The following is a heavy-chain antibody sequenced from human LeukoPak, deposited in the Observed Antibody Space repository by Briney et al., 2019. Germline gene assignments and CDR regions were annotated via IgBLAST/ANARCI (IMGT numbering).Heavy chain of an antibody. CDR3: AKEGGDWGEGYFDY. Sequence: GGSLRLSCAASGFTFSDSYMSWIRQVPGKGLEWVSYISSSGGTIYYADSVKGRFTISRDNAKNSLYLQMNSLRAEDTAGYYCAKEGGDWGEGYFDYWGQGTLVTVSS. J-gene: IGHJ4*02. CDR2: ISSSGGTI. D-gene: IGHD7-27*01. CDR1: GFTFSDSY. V-gene: IGHV3-11*01.